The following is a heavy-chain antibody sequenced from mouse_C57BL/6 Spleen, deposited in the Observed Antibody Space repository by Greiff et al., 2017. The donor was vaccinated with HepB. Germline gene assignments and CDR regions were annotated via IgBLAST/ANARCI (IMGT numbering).Heavy chain of an antibody. CDR3: ARGGYYYGSSYVWYFDV. D-gene: IGHD1-1*01. J-gene: IGHJ1*03. V-gene: IGHV5-17*01. Sequence: VQLVESGGGLVKPGGSLKLSCAASGFTFSDYGMHWVRQAPEKGLEWVAYISSGSSTIYYADTVKGRFTISRDNAKNTLFLQRTSLRSEDTAMYYCARGGYYYGSSYVWYFDVWGTGTTVTVSS. CDR2: ISSGSSTI. CDR1: GFTFSDYG.